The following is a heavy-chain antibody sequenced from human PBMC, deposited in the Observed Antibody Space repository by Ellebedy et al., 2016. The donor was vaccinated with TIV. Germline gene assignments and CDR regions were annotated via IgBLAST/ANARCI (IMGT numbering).Heavy chain of an antibody. J-gene: IGHJ5*02. CDR3: ARGIRGGAPNWFDP. D-gene: IGHD1-26*01. CDR2: INAGNGYT. V-gene: IGHV1-3*01. CDR1: GYTFSSYA. Sequence: ASVKVSXXASGYTFSSYAMHWVRQAPGQRLEWMGWINAGNGYTKYSQNFQGRVTITGDTSASTAYMELSSLRSEDSAVYYCARGIRGGAPNWFDPWGQGTLVTVSS.